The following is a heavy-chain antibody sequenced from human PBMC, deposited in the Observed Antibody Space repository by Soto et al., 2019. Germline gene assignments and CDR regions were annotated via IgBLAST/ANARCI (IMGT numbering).Heavy chain of an antibody. J-gene: IGHJ6*02. CDR1: GGTFSSYA. V-gene: IGHV1-69*12. D-gene: IGHD4-17*01. CDR3: ARDHAVTTQAPIYYYYGMDV. Sequence: QVQLVQSGAEVKKPGSSVKVSCKASGGTFSSYAISWVRQAPGQGLEWMGGIIPIFGTANYAQKFQGRVTITADESTSTAYMELSSLRSEDTAVYYCARDHAVTTQAPIYYYYGMDVWGQGTTVTVSS. CDR2: IIPIFGTA.